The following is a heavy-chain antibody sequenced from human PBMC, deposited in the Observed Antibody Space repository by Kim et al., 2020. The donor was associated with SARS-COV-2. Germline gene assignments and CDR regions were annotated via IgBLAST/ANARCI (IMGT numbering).Heavy chain of an antibody. CDR1: GGTFSSYA. J-gene: IGHJ4*02. CDR2: IIPILGIA. Sequence: SVKVSCKASGGTFSSYAISWVRQAPGQGLEWMGRIIPILGIANYAQKFQGRVTITADKSTSTAYMELSSLRSEDTAVYYCASVWGSGSYHNNGLGYWGQGTLVTVSS. D-gene: IGHD3-10*01. CDR3: ASVWGSGSYHNNGLGY. V-gene: IGHV1-69*04.